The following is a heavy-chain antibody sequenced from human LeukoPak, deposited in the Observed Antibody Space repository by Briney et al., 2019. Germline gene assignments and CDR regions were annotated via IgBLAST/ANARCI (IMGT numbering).Heavy chain of an antibody. D-gene: IGHD1-7*01. CDR3: ARDDGTRLFDY. Sequence: PGGSLRLSCAASGFIFSSYWMSWVRQAPGKGLEWVANIKQDGSEKYYVDSVKGRFTISRDNAKNSLYLQMNSLRAEDTAVYYCARDDGTRLFDYWGQGTLVTVSS. J-gene: IGHJ4*02. CDR2: IKQDGSEK. V-gene: IGHV3-7*03. CDR1: GFIFSSYW.